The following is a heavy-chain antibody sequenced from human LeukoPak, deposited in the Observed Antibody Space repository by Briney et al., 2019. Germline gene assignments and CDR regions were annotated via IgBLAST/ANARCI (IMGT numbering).Heavy chain of an antibody. CDR1: GFTFSSYG. D-gene: IGHD3-10*01. V-gene: IGHV3-33*01. CDR2: IWYDGSHK. Sequence: PGRSLRLSCAASGFTFSSYGMHWVRQAPGKGLEWVADIWYDGSHKYYADSVKGRFTISRDNSKNTLNMQMNSLRAEDTAVYYCARDLLQWFVELSGDSVYWGQGTLVTVSS. J-gene: IGHJ4*02. CDR3: ARDLLQWFVELSGDSVY.